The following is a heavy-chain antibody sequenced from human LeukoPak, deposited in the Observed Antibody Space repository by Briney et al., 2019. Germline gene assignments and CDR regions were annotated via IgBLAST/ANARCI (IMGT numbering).Heavy chain of an antibody. D-gene: IGHD3-10*01. V-gene: IGHV4-59*10. CDR3: ARSGAFDI. Sequence: PSETLSLTCAVYGGSISPYYWNWIRKPAGKGLEWIGRINTGGNIKYNPSLKSRVTVSIGTSKNQFSLILTSVTAADTAVYYCARSGAFDIWGQGTMVTVSS. CDR1: GGSISPYY. J-gene: IGHJ3*02. CDR2: INTGGNI.